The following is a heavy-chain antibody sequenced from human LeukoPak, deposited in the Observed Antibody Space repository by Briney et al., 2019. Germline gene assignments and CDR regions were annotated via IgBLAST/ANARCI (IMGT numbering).Heavy chain of an antibody. Sequence: GGSLRLSCAASGFTFSTYEMNWVRQAPGKGLEWLSYISGSANTIYYADSVRGRFTISRDNAEKSLYLQLNSLRADDTAVYYCARNRYYYDPSGPYIDFWGQGTLVTVSS. CDR1: GFTFSTYE. V-gene: IGHV3-48*03. CDR3: ARNRYYYDPSGPYIDF. CDR2: ISGSANTI. J-gene: IGHJ4*02. D-gene: IGHD3-22*01.